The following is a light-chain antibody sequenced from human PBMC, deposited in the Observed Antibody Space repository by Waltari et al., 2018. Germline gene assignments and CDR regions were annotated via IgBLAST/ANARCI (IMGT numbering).Light chain of an antibody. V-gene: IGKV1-39*01. Sequence: DIQMTQFPTSLSASVEDRVTITCRASQTIIHYLNWYQQKSGKVPRLLIYGASNLQCGVPSRFRGSGSGTDFTLTISNLQPEDFATYYCQQTYITPRTFGQGTKVEIK. CDR1: QTIIHY. CDR3: QQTYITPRT. J-gene: IGKJ1*01. CDR2: GAS.